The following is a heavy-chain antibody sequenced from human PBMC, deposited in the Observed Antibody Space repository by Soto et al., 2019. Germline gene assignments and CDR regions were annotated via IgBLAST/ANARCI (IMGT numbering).Heavy chain of an antibody. CDR3: ARAGYYYDSSGYYYQYYFDY. J-gene: IGHJ4*02. V-gene: IGHV1-18*01. CDR2: ISAYNGNT. D-gene: IGHD3-22*01. Sequence: SVKVSCRASGYTFTSYGISWVREAPGQGLEWMGWISAYNGNTNYAQKLQGRVTMTTDTSTSTAYMELRSLRSDDTAVYYCARAGYYYDSSGYYYQYYFDYWGQGTLVTVSS. CDR1: GYTFTSYG.